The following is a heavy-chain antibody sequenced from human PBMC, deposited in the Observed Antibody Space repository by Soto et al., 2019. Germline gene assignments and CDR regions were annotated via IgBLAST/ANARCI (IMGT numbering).Heavy chain of an antibody. CDR2: TYYRSKWYN. Sequence: SQTLSLTCAISGDSVSSNSAAWNWIRQSPSRGLVWLGRTYYRSKWYNDYAVSVKSRITINPDTSKNQFSLQLNSVTPEDTAVYYCARGSIVAGPSKENYYYGMDVWGQGTTVTVS. D-gene: IGHD2-21*01. J-gene: IGHJ6*02. CDR1: GDSVSSNSAA. CDR3: ARGSIVAGPSKENYYYGMDV. V-gene: IGHV6-1*01.